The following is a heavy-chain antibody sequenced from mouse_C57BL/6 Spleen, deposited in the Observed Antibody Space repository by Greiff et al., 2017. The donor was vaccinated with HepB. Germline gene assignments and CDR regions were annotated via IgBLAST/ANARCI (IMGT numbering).Heavy chain of an antibody. CDR3: ARCEGNYFDD. Sequence: VQLQQSGPELVKPGASVKISCKASGYTFTSYWITWVKQSPGQGLEWIGDIYPDSGSTNYNEKFKSKATLTVDKSSSTAYMQLSSLTSEDAAVYYCARCEGNYFDDWGQGTTLTVSS. CDR1: GYTFTSYW. J-gene: IGHJ2*01. CDR2: IYPDSGST. V-gene: IGHV1-55*01.